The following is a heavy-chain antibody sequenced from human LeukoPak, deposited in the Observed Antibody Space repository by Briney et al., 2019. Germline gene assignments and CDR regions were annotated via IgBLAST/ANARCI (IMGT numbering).Heavy chain of an antibody. CDR2: ISSSSSYI. Sequence: GGSVRLSCAASGFTFSNYWMHWVRQAPGKGLEWVSSISSSSSYIYYADSVKGRFTISRDNAKNSLYLQMNSLRAEDTAVYYCARVGVYYDSSGPNDYWGQGTLVTVSS. V-gene: IGHV3-21*01. CDR3: ARVGVYYDSSGPNDY. J-gene: IGHJ4*02. CDR1: GFTFSNYW. D-gene: IGHD3-22*01.